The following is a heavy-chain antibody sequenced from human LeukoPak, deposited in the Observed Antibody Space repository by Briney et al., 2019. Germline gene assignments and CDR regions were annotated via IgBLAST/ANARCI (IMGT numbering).Heavy chain of an antibody. Sequence: PGGSLRLSCAASGFTFSSYGMHWVRQAPGKGLEWAAVIWYDGSNKYYADSVKGRFTISRDNSKNTLYLQMNSLRAEDTAVYYCARDSRGFDPWGQGTLVTVSS. J-gene: IGHJ5*02. CDR3: ARDSRGFDP. CDR2: IWYDGSNK. CDR1: GFTFSSYG. V-gene: IGHV3-33*01.